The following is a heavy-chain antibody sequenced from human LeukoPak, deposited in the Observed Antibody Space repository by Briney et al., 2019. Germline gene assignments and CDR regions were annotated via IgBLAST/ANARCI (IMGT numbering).Heavy chain of an antibody. Sequence: ASVKLSCNASGYTFTSYYMHWVRKAHGQGIESMGIINPSGGSTIYAQKFQGRVTMTRDMSTRTVYMELSSLRSEDTAVYYCARALTLRDTAMVGTGFETWGEGALFT. CDR3: ARALTLRDTAMVGTGFET. J-gene: IGHJ5*02. V-gene: IGHV1-46*01. CDR2: INPSGGST. D-gene: IGHD5-18*01. CDR1: GYTFTSYY.